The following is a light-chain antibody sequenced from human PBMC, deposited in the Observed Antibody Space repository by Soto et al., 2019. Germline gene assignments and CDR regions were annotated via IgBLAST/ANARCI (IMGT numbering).Light chain of an antibody. J-gene: IGLJ2*01. Sequence: QSALTQPASVSGSPGQSITISCTGTSSDVGAYNYVSWYQQHPGRAPKLMIYEVSNRPSGVSYRFSGSKSGNTASLTISGLQAEDEADYYCCSYAGSSTFVFGGGTKLTVL. CDR3: CSYAGSSTFV. V-gene: IGLV2-23*02. CDR2: EVS. CDR1: SSDVGAYNY.